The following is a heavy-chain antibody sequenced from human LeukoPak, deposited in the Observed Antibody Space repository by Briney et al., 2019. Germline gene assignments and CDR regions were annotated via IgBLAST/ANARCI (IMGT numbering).Heavy chain of an antibody. CDR1: GFTFSRYG. CDR3: AKNQGQWLVPVDY. D-gene: IGHD6-19*01. V-gene: IGHV3-33*06. Sequence: GGSLRLSCAASGFTFSRYGMHWVRQAPGKGLEWVAAIWYDGSIQYYADSVKGRFTISRDNSKNTLYLQMDNLRAEDTALYYCAKNQGQWLVPVDYWGQGTLVTVSS. CDR2: IWYDGSIQ. J-gene: IGHJ4*02.